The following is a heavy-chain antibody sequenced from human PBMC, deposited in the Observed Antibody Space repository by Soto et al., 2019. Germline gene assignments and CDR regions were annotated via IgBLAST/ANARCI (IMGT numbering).Heavy chain of an antibody. Sequence: PSETLSLTCAVSGDSISTRNWWSWVRQSPGKGLEWIGEIYYSGTTNYNPSLKSRVTISLDKSQKQVSLKLSSVTAADTAMYYCASGNRESVAIAYWGRGTLVTVSA. CDR2: IYYSGTT. CDR3: ASGNRESVAIAY. D-gene: IGHD1-1*01. CDR1: GDSISTRNW. J-gene: IGHJ4*02. V-gene: IGHV4-4*02.